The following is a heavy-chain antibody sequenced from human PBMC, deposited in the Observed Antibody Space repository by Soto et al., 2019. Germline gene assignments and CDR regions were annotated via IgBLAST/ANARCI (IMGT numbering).Heavy chain of an antibody. CDR2: IIPIFGTA. CDR1: GGTFSSDA. D-gene: IGHD5-18*01. CDR3: ARDSARCTDAFDI. V-gene: IGHV1-69*13. J-gene: IGHJ3*02. Sequence: SVKVSGKDSGGTFSSDAISWVRPAPGQGLEWMGGIIPIFGTANYAQKFQGRVTITADESTRTAYMELSSLRSEDTAVYYCARDSARCTDAFDIWGQGTRDTVSS.